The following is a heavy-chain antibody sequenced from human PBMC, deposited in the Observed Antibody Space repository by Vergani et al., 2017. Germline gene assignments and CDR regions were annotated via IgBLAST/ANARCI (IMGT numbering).Heavy chain of an antibody. Sequence: EVQLLESGGGLVQPGGSLRLSCAASGFTFSSYAMSWVRQAPGKGLEWVSAISGSGGSTYYADSVKGRFTISRDNSKNTLYLQMNSLRAEDTAVYYCAKSREYYDSSGRSAFDFWGQGTMVTVSS. D-gene: IGHD3-22*01. CDR3: AKSREYYDSSGRSAFDF. V-gene: IGHV3-23*01. J-gene: IGHJ3*01. CDR1: GFTFSSYA. CDR2: ISGSGGST.